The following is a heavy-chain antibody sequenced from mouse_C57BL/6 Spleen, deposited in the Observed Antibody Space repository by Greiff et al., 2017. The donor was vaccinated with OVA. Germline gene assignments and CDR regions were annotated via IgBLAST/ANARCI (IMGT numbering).Heavy chain of an antibody. CDR1: GYTFTSYW. CDR3: ARYGGNSIMDL. D-gene: IGHD1-1*01. CDR2: IDPSDSYT. Sequence: QVQLQQPGAELVMPGASVKLSCKASGYTFTSYWMHWVKQRPGQGLEWIGEIDPSDSYTNYNQKFKGKSTLTVDKSSSTAYMQLSSLTSEDSAVYLRARYGGNSIMDLWGQGTSVTVSS. V-gene: IGHV1-69*01. J-gene: IGHJ4*01.